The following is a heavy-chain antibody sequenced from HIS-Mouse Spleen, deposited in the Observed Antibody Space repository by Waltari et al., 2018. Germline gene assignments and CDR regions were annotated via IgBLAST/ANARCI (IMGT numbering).Heavy chain of an antibody. V-gene: IGHV3-7*01. CDR3: AREGDSGSYFDY. CDR2: IKQDGSEK. J-gene: IGHJ4*02. CDR1: GFTFISLW. D-gene: IGHD1-26*01. Sequence: EVQLVESGGGLVQPGGSLRLSCAASGFTFISLWMSWVRQAPGKGLEWVANIKQDGSEKYYVDSVKGRFTISRDNAKNSLYLQMNSLRAEDTAVYYCAREGDSGSYFDYWGQGTLVTVSS.